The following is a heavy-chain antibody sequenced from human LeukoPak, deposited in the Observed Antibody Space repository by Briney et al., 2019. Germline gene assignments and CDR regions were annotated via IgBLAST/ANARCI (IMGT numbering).Heavy chain of an antibody. CDR2: IIPMSGTV. D-gene: IGHD3-3*01. CDR3: ARQERITISGVDPGYMDV. V-gene: IGHV1-69*05. J-gene: IGHJ6*03. Sequence: ASVKVSCKASGGTFSTFGISWVRQAPGQGLEWMGGIIPMSGTVNNAQKFQGRVTMTTDTSTSTAYMELRSLRSDDTAVYYCARQERITISGVDPGYMDVWGKGTTVTVSS. CDR1: GGTFSTFG.